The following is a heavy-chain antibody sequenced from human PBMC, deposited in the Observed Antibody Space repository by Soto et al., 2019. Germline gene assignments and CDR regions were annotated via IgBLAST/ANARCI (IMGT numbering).Heavy chain of an antibody. Sequence: PGGSLRLSCAASGFTFDDYAMHWVRQAPGKGLEWVSGISWNSGSIGYADSVKGRFTISRDNAKNSLYLQMNSLRAEDTALYHCAKDIFYGDYVFDYFDYWGQGTLVTISS. J-gene: IGHJ4*02. CDR1: GFTFDDYA. V-gene: IGHV3-9*01. CDR3: AKDIFYGDYVFDYFDY. CDR2: ISWNSGSI. D-gene: IGHD4-17*01.